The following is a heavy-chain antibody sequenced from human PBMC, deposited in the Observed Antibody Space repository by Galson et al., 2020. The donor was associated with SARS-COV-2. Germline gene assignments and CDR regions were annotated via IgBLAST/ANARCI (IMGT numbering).Heavy chain of an antibody. CDR2: IYYSGST. CDR3: ARDNPSTFGGVIGHNYYFDY. D-gene: IGHD3-16*02. Sequence: SETLSLTCTVSGGSISSGGYYWSWIRQHPGKGLEWIGYIYYSGSTYYNPSLKSRVTISVDTSKNQFSLKLSSVTAADTAVYYCARDNPSTFGGVIGHNYYFDYWGQGTLVTVSS. J-gene: IGHJ4*02. CDR1: GGSISSGGYY. V-gene: IGHV4-31*03.